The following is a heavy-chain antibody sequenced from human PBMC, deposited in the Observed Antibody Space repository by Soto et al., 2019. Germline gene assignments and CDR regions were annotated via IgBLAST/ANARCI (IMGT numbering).Heavy chain of an antibody. V-gene: IGHV3-21*01. J-gene: IGHJ6*02. CDR2: ISSSSSYI. CDR1: GFTFSSYS. D-gene: IGHD2-2*01. CDR3: ASSGDCSSTSCYYYYLLDV. Sequence: PGGSLRLSCAASGFTFSSYSMNWVRQAPGKGLEWVSSISSSSSYIYYADSVKGRFTISRDNAKNSLYLQMNSLRAEDTAVYYCASSGDCSSTSCYYYYLLDVWGQGTTVTVSS.